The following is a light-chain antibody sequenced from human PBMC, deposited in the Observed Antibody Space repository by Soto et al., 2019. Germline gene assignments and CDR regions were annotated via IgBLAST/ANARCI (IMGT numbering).Light chain of an antibody. Sequence: QSALTQPPSASGSPGQSVTISCTETSSDVGGYNYVSWYQEHPGKAPKLMIYEVSKRPSGVPDRFSGSKSGNTASLTVSGLQAEDEADYYCSSYGGSNNFVVFGGGTKLTVL. CDR3: SSYGGSNNFVV. CDR2: EVS. J-gene: IGLJ2*01. CDR1: SSDVGGYNY. V-gene: IGLV2-8*01.